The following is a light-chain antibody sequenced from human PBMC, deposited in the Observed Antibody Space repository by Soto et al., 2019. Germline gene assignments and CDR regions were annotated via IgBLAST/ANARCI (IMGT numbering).Light chain of an antibody. Sequence: EIVMTQSPATLSVSPCESATLSCRASQSISSELAWYQQKPGQPPRLLIYGASTRATGVPARFTGSGSGSDFTLTISGLQSEDFAVYYCQQGHNWPLTFGQGTRLEI. V-gene: IGKV3-15*01. CDR3: QQGHNWPLT. CDR2: GAS. J-gene: IGKJ2*01. CDR1: QSISSE.